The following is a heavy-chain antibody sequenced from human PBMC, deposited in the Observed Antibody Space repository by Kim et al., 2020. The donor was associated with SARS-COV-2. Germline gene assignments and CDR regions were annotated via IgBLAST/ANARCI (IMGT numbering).Heavy chain of an antibody. CDR3: ASYFWSGYWPSDAFDI. CDR1: GGSISSSSYY. D-gene: IGHD3-3*01. V-gene: IGHV4-39*01. Sequence: SETLSITCTVSGGSISSSSYYWGWIRQPPGKGLEWIGSIYYSGSTYYNPSLKSRVTISVDTSKNQFSLKLSSVTAADTAVYYCASYFWSGYWPSDAFDIWGQGTMVTVSS. J-gene: IGHJ3*02. CDR2: IYYSGST.